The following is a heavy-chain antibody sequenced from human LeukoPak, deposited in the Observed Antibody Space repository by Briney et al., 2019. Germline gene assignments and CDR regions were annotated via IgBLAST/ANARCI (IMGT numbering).Heavy chain of an antibody. Sequence: GGSLRLSCAASGFTFSSYGMHWVRQAPGKGLEWVAVISYDGSNKYYADSVKGRFTISRDNSKNTLYLQMNSLRAEDTAVYYCASGGKTKFGDYWGQGTLVTVSS. D-gene: IGHD3-16*01. J-gene: IGHJ4*02. CDR2: ISYDGSNK. CDR3: ASGGKTKFGDY. V-gene: IGHV3-30*19. CDR1: GFTFSSYG.